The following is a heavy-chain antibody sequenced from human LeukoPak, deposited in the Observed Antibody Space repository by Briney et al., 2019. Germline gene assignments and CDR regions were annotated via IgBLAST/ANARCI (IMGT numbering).Heavy chain of an antibody. CDR3: AGIAVAGTYY. J-gene: IGHJ4*02. V-gene: IGHV4-38-2*01. CDR1: GYSISSGHY. CDR2: IFHGGNT. D-gene: IGHD6-19*01. Sequence: SEALSLTCSVSGYSISSGHYWGWIRQSPGKGLEWIGSIFHGGNTYYNPSLQTRVSISVDTSKNQFSLKLSSVTASDTAVYYCAGIAVAGTYYWGQGTLVTVSS.